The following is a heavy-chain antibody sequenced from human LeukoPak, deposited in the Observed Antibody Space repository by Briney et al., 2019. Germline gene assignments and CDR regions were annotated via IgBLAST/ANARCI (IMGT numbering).Heavy chain of an antibody. CDR3: ARRGIGSSGYYSDY. Sequence: ASVKVSCKASGYTFTGYYMHWVRQAPGHGLEWMGRINPNSGGTNYAQKFQGRVTMTRDTSISTAYMELSRLRSDDTAVYYCARRGIGSSGYYSDYWGQGTLVTVSS. CDR1: GYTFTGYY. J-gene: IGHJ4*02. V-gene: IGHV1-2*06. D-gene: IGHD3-22*01. CDR2: INPNSGGT.